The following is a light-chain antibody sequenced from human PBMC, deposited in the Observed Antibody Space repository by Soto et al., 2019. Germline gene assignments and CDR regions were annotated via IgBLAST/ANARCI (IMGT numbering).Light chain of an antibody. V-gene: IGKV3-15*01. CDR3: QQYNNWPPYT. Sequence: IVMTQSPATLSVSPGERVTLSCRASQSISAFLAWYQQRPGQAPRLLIYGASTRATGIPARFSGTGSGTEFTLTISSLQSEDFAIYYCQQYNNWPPYTFGQGTKLEIK. CDR1: QSISAF. J-gene: IGKJ2*01. CDR2: GAS.